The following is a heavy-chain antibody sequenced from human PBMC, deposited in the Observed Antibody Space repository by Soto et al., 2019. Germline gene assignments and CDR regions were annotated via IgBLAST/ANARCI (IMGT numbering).Heavy chain of an antibody. Sequence: EVRLLESGGGLVPPGGSLRLSCAASGFTFTDYAMSWVRQAPGKGLECVSVIGGRGGHTYYADSVKGRFTISRDNSKNTVYLEMNSLTAEDTALYFCAKGRSFLITSYATTFGYWGLGILVTVSS. CDR1: GFTFTDYA. D-gene: IGHD3-16*01. CDR3: AKGRSFLITSYATTFGY. CDR2: IGGRGGHT. J-gene: IGHJ4*02. V-gene: IGHV3-23*01.